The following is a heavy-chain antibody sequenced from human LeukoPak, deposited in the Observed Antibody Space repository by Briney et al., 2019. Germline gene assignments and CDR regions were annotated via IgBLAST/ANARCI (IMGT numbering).Heavy chain of an antibody. CDR2: IKQDGSEK. Sequence: GGSLRLSCAASGFTFSDYYMSWIRQAPGKGLEWVANIKQDGSEKYYVDSVKGRFTISRDNAKNSLYLQMDSLRAEDTAVYFCTRNPLNGWYYFDYWGQGSLVTVSP. CDR3: TRNPLNGWYYFDY. V-gene: IGHV3-7*03. CDR1: GFTFSDYY. J-gene: IGHJ4*02. D-gene: IGHD6-19*01.